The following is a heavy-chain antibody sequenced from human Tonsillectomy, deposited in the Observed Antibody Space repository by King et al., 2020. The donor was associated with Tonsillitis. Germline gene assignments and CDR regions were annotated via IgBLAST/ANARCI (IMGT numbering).Heavy chain of an antibody. Sequence: VQLQQWGAGLLKPSETLSLTCAVYGGSFSGYYWSWIRQPPGKGLEWIGEINHSGSTNYNPSLTSRVTLSVDTSKNQFSLKLSSLTAADTPVYSCARKGHSTSGRYWYFDLWGRGALVTVSS. J-gene: IGHJ2*01. CDR1: GGSFSGYY. CDR3: ARKGHSTSGRYWYFDL. CDR2: INHSGST. V-gene: IGHV4-34*01. D-gene: IGHD6-6*01.